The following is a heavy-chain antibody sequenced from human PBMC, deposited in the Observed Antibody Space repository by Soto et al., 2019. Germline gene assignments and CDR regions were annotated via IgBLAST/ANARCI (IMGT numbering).Heavy chain of an antibody. D-gene: IGHD2-2*01. J-gene: IGHJ4*02. V-gene: IGHV1-18*01. CDR3: ARQPSIVVVPAAIDY. CDR1: GYTFTSYG. Sequence: QVQLVQSGAEVKKPGASVKVSCKASGYTFTSYGISWVRQAPGQGLEWMGWISAYTGNTNYAQKLQGRVTMTTDTSTSTAYMELRSLRSDDTVVYYCARQPSIVVVPAAIDYLGQGTLVTVSS. CDR2: ISAYTGNT.